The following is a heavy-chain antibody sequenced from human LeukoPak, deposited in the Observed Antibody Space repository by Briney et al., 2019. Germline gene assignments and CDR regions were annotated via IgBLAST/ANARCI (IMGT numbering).Heavy chain of an antibody. J-gene: IGHJ4*02. CDR3: ARMDRQLVQGFDY. CDR2: INPNSGGT. CDR1: GYTFTGYY. D-gene: IGHD6-13*01. V-gene: IGHV1-2*02. Sequence: ASVKVSCKASGYTFTGYYMHWVRQAPGQGLEWMGWINPNSGGTNYAQKFQGRVAMTRDTSISTAYMELSRLRSDDTAVYYCARMDRQLVQGFDYWGQGTLVTVSS.